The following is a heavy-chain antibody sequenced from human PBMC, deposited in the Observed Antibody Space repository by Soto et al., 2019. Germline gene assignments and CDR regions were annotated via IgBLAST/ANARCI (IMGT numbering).Heavy chain of an antibody. CDR2: INSDGSST. V-gene: IGHV3-74*01. Sequence: RQAPGKGLVWVSRINSDGSSTSYADSVKGRFTISRDNAKNTLYLQMNSLRAEDTAVYYCARELAYYDFWSGHYGMDVWGQGTTVTVSS. J-gene: IGHJ6*02. CDR3: ARELAYYDFWSGHYGMDV. D-gene: IGHD3-3*01.